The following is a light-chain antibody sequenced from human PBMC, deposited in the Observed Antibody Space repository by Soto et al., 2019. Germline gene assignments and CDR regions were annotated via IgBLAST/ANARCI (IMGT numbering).Light chain of an antibody. Sequence: QSVLTQPASVSGSPGQSITISCTGTSSDVGSYNLVSWYQQHPGKAPKLMIYEGSKRPSGVSNRFSGSKSGNTASLTISGLQAEDEADYYCCSYSGSSTFEVFGGGTKVTVL. J-gene: IGLJ2*01. CDR1: SSDVGSYNL. CDR3: CSYSGSSTFEV. CDR2: EGS. V-gene: IGLV2-23*03.